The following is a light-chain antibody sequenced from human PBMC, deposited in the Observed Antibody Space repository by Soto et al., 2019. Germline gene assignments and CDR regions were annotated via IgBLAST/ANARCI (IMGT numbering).Light chain of an antibody. CDR1: QSLVHSDGSTY. J-gene: IGKJ3*01. V-gene: IGKV2-24*01. CDR2: KTS. Sequence: DIVMTQTPLSLPVTLGQPASISCRSSQSLVHSDGSTYLSWLHQRPGQPQRLLIYKTSIRFSGVPDRFSGSGAGTDFTLSISRVEAEDVGIYYCMQASQFPFTFGPGTTVDIK. CDR3: MQASQFPFT.